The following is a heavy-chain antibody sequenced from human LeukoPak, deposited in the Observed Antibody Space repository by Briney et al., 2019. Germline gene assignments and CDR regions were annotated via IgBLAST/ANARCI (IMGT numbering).Heavy chain of an antibody. D-gene: IGHD2/OR15-2a*01. CDR3: TRELLSLQQGLDY. CDR2: VSSSGTKI. Sequence: GGSLRLSCETSGFNPGHYWMSWVRQAPGKGLEWVSSVSSSGTKIFYADSVRGRFTVSRDNAGNSLSLQMDSLRVEDTAVYYCTRELLSLQQGLDYWGQGTLVTVSS. CDR1: GFNPGHYW. J-gene: IGHJ4*02. V-gene: IGHV3-21*01.